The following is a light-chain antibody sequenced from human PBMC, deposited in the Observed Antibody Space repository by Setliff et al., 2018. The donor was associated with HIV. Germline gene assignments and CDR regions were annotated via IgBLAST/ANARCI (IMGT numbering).Light chain of an antibody. J-gene: IGLJ1*01. Sequence: QSVLTQPPSVSGSPGQSVTISCTGTSSDVGYYNRVSWYKQPPGTVPRLMIYEVSSRPSGVPDRFSGSKSGNTASLTISGLQAEDEADYYCASRTAGSTPYVFGTGTKVTVL. CDR2: EVS. CDR1: SSDVGYYNR. CDR3: ASRTAGSTPYV. V-gene: IGLV2-18*02.